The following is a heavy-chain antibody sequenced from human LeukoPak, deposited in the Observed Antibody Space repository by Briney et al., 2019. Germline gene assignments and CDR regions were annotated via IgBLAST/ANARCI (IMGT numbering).Heavy chain of an antibody. CDR3: AKDLGQEDFDY. J-gene: IGHJ4*02. CDR1: GFTFDNYA. Sequence: RGSLSLSCAASGFTFDNYALGWVRQAPGKGLVWVSGISGSGNRTYYADSVKGRFTISRDNSKNTLYLQMNSLRAEDTAVYYCAKDLGQEDFDYWGQGTLVTVSS. D-gene: IGHD3-16*01. V-gene: IGHV3-23*01. CDR2: ISGSGNRT.